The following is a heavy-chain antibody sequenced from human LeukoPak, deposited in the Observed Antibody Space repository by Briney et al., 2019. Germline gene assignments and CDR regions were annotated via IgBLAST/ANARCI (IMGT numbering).Heavy chain of an antibody. CDR1: AVTFSTSA. CDR2: VSQDGSNK. CDR3: ARLPAYCSSTSCYYDY. Sequence: SGGSLRLSCVVSAVTFSTSAMHWVRQAPGKGLEWVAGVSQDGSNKYYADSVRGRFTISRDNAKNSLFLQMNSLRAEDTAVYYCARLPAYCSSTSCYYDYWGQATLVTVSS. D-gene: IGHD2-2*01. J-gene: IGHJ4*02. V-gene: IGHV3-30-3*01.